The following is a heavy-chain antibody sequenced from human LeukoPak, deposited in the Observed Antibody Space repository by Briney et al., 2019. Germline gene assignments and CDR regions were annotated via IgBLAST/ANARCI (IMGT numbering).Heavy chain of an antibody. V-gene: IGHV4-39*01. J-gene: IGHJ6*02. CDR3: ARQCPFSNWVYGMDV. CDR1: GGSMSSNSYY. CDR2: VYYSGST. D-gene: IGHD4-11*01. Sequence: SSETLSLTCTVSGGSMSSNSYYWAWIRQSPGKGLEWIGSVYYSGSTYYNPSLKSRLTISVDTSKNQFSLKLSSVTAADTALYYCARQCPFSNWVYGMDVWGQGTTVTVSS.